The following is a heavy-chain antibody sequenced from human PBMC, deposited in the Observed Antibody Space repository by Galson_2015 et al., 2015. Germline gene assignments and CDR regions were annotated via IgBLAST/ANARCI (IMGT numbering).Heavy chain of an antibody. Sequence: DTLSLTCTVSGGSVSSYYWSWIRQPPGKGLEWIGYIYYSGSTNYNPSLKSRVTISVDTSKNQFSLKLSSVTAADTAVYYCARNPGSGWYWYFDLWGRGTLVTVSS. J-gene: IGHJ2*01. V-gene: IGHV4-59*02. D-gene: IGHD6-19*01. CDR1: GGSVSSYY. CDR2: IYYSGST. CDR3: ARNPGSGWYWYFDL.